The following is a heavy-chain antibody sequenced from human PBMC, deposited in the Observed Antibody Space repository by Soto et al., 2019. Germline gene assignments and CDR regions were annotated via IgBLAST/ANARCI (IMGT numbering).Heavy chain of an antibody. Sequence: SGGSLRLSCAASGFTFSSYAMSWVRQAPGKGLEWVSAISGSGGSTYYADSVKGRFTISRDNSKNTLYLQMNSLRAEDTAVYYCAKSFVTYYDFWSGSLDYWGQGTLVTVSS. CDR1: GFTFSSYA. D-gene: IGHD3-3*01. CDR2: ISGSGGST. V-gene: IGHV3-23*01. CDR3: AKSFVTYYDFWSGSLDY. J-gene: IGHJ4*02.